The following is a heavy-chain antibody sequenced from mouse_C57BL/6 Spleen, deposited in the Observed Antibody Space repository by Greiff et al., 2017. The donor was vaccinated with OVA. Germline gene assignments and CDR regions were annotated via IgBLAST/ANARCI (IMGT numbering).Heavy chain of an antibody. CDR1: GYSITSGYV. D-gene: IGHD4-1*01. J-gene: IGHJ3*01. CDR3: ARTGTGAWFAY. V-gene: IGHV3-1*01. CDR2: ISYSGST. Sequence: EVQLQQSGPGMVKPSQSLSLTCTVTGYSITSGYVWHWIRHFPGNKLEWMGYISYSGSTNYNPSLKSLISITHDTSKNHFFLKLNSVTTEDTATYYCARTGTGAWFAYWGQGTLVTVSA.